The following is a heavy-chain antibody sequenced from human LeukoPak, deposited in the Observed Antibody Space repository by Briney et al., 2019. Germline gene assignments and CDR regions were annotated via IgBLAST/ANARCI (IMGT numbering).Heavy chain of an antibody. CDR2: IDHTGST. CDR1: GDSISIYY. V-gene: IGHV4-59*01. Sequence: PSETLSLTCTVSGDSISIYYWTWIRQPPGKGLEWIGYIDHTGSTNYNPSLNSRVTISRDTSKNDFSLRLTSVTAMDTAVYFCARGRVSSSTWYSTYYYYFYMDVWGKGTTVIVSS. CDR3: ARGRVSSSTWYSTYYYYFYMDV. J-gene: IGHJ6*03. D-gene: IGHD6-13*01.